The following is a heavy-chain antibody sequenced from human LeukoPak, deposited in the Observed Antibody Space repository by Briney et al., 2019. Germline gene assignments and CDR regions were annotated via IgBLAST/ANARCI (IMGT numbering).Heavy chain of an antibody. CDR3: GRGSEGGKWLDY. J-gene: IGHJ4*02. Sequence: GASVKVSCKASGYTFTGSYIHWVRQAPGQGLECMGWINPNSGGTNYGQKFQGRVTMTWDTSINTAYMDLSRLTSDDTAIYYCGRGSEGGKWLDYWGQGTLVTVSS. CDR2: INPNSGGT. V-gene: IGHV1-2*02. D-gene: IGHD3-22*01. CDR1: GYTFTGSY.